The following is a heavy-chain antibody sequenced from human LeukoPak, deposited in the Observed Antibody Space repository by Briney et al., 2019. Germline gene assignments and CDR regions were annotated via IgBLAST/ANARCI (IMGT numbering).Heavy chain of an antibody. J-gene: IGHJ4*02. CDR2: ISTYNGYS. V-gene: IGHV1-18*01. Sequence: ASVKVSCKTSGYTFTSSGITWVRQAPGQGLEWMWWISTYNGYSKYAQNLQGRVTMTADTSTTTAYMERSSLRSDDTAVYYCAKNSSGGYSDYWGQGTLVTVSS. CDR1: GYTFTSSG. CDR3: AKNSSGGYSDY. D-gene: IGHD6-19*01.